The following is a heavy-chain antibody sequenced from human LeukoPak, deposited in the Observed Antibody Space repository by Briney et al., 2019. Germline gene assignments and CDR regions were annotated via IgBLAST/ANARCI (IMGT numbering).Heavy chain of an antibody. V-gene: IGHV1-2*02. CDR2: INPNSGGT. Sequence: ASVKVSCKASGYTFTGYYMHWVRQAPGQGLEWMGWINPNSGGTNYAQKFQGRVTMTRDTSISTAYMELSRLRSDDTAVYYCARGRYGDYHYGMDVWGQGTTVTVSS. D-gene: IGHD4-17*01. J-gene: IGHJ6*02. CDR3: ARGRYGDYHYGMDV. CDR1: GYTFTGYY.